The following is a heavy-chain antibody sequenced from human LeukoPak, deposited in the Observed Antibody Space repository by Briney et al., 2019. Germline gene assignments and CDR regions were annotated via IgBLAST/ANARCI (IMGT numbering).Heavy chain of an antibody. D-gene: IGHD2-21*02. Sequence: PGRSLRLSCAASGFTFSSYALHWVRQAPGKGLEWVAVISYDGSNKYYADSVKGRFTISRDNSKNTLYLQMNSLRAEDTAVYYCADTEVTGQNFDHWGQGTLVTVSS. CDR2: ISYDGSNK. V-gene: IGHV3-30-3*01. J-gene: IGHJ4*02. CDR3: ADTEVTGQNFDH. CDR1: GFTFSSYA.